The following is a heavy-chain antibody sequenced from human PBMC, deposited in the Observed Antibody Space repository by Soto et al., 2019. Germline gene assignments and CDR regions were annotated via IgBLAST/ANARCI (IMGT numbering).Heavy chain of an antibody. CDR2: FYYSGST. CDR1: GDSISSSSYY. D-gene: IGHD1-1*01. J-gene: IGHJ4*02. V-gene: IGHV4-39*01. CDR3: ARPQSVNWYVDY. Sequence: SETLSLTWTVSGDSISSSSYYWDWIRKPPGKGLEWIGSFYYSGSTYYNPSLKSRVTISVDTPKNQFSLKLSSVTAADTAVYYCARPQSVNWYVDYWGQGALVTVSS.